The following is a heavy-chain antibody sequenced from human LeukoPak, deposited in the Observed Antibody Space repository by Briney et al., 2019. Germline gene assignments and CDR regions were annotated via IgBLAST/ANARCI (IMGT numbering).Heavy chain of an antibody. CDR2: ISGSGGST. J-gene: IGHJ4*02. CDR1: GFTFSSYA. CDR3: AKDRKVVPAAIPVWVPFDY. V-gene: IGHV3-23*01. D-gene: IGHD2-2*02. Sequence: GGSLRLSCAASGFTFSSYAMSWVRQAPGKGLEWVSAISGSGGSTYDADSVKGRFTISRDNSKNTLYLQMNSLRAEDTAVYYCAKDRKVVPAAIPVWVPFDYWGQGILVTVSS.